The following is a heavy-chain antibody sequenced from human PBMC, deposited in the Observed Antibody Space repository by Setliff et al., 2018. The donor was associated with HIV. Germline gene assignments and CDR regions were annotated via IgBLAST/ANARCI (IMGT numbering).Heavy chain of an antibody. CDR3: ARVSTDYVWGSFLSSGPYYFDF. CDR2: IYYSGST. CDR1: GGSFSGYY. D-gene: IGHD3-16*01. V-gene: IGHV4-34*01. J-gene: IGHJ4*02. Sequence: SETLSLTCAVYGGSFSGYYWGWIRQPPGKGLEWIGSIYYSGSTYYNPSLKTRVTISVDTSKNQFSLKLTSVTAADTAAYFCARVSTDYVWGSFLSSGPYYFDFWGQGALVTVSS.